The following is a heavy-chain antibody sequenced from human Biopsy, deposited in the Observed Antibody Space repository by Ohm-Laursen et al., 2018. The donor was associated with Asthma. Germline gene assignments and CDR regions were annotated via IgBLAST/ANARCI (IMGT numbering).Heavy chain of an antibody. D-gene: IGHD4-17*01. CDR2: HDHEEGGA. Sequence: ASVKVSCKISGYSLTDLSMHWVRQAPGQGLEWMGGHDHEEGGAVNARRFQGRVTMTEDTSTDTAYIELSSLSSDDTAVYYCASDFPKDYVRYNFQFWGQGTLVTVSS. CDR1: GYSLTDLS. J-gene: IGHJ4*02. V-gene: IGHV1-24*01. CDR3: ASDFPKDYVRYNFQF.